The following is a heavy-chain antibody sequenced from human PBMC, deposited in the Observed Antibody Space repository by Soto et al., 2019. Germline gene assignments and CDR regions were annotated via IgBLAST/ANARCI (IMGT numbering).Heavy chain of an antibody. J-gene: IGHJ6*02. D-gene: IGHD6-6*01. CDR1: GYSLTSYY. CDR3: ASEYSSSSRYGMDV. V-gene: IGHV1-46*01. Sequence: QVQLVQSGAEVKKPGASVKVSCKASGYSLTSYYMHWVRQAPGQGLEWMGIINPSGGSTSYAQKFQGRVPMARDTSTSTVYMEMSSLRSEDTAVYYCASEYSSSSRYGMDVWGQGTTVTVSS. CDR2: INPSGGST.